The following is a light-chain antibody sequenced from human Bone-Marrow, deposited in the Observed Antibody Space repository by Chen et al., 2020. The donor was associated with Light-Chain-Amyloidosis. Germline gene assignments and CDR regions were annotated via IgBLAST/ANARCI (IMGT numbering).Light chain of an antibody. CDR2: RDT. V-gene: IGLV3-25*03. J-gene: IGLJ2*01. CDR3: QSAYSSGTYEVI. CDR1: DLPTKY. Sequence: SYELIQPPSVSLSPGQTARLTCSGDDLPTKYAYWYQQKPGQAPVLVIHRDTERPSGISERFSGSSSGTTATLTISGVQAEDEADYHCQSAYSSGTYEVIFGGGTKLTVL.